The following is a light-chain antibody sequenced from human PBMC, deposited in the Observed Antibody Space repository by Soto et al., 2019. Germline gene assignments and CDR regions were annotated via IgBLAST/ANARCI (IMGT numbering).Light chain of an antibody. CDR2: RAS. V-gene: IGKV1-5*03. CDR3: QQYNSYSWT. Sequence: DIQMTQSPSTLSASVGDRVTITCRASQSISSWLAWYQQKPGKAPKRLLYRASSLERGVPSRFSGSGSGTEFTLTISSLQPDDVATYYCQQYNSYSWTFGQGTKVEIK. CDR1: QSISSW. J-gene: IGKJ1*01.